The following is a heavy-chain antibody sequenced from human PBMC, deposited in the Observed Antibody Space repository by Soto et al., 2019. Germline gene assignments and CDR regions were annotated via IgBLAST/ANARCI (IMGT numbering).Heavy chain of an antibody. CDR2: IYHSGNT. Sequence: SETLSLTCAVSGYSISLGYYWGWIRQPPGKGLEWIGSIYHSGNTYYNPSLKSRVSISLDTSKNHFSLELTSVTAADTAVYYCARDALVVPAAWFDPWGQGTLVTVSS. D-gene: IGHD2-2*01. J-gene: IGHJ5*02. CDR3: ARDALVVPAAWFDP. V-gene: IGHV4-38-2*02. CDR1: GYSISLGYY.